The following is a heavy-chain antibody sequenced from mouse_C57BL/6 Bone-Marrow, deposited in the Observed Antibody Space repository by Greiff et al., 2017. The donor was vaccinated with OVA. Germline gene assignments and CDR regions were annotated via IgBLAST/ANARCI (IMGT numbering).Heavy chain of an antibody. CDR1: GYPFTSYW. CDR2: IYPGSGST. Sequence: VQLQQPGAELVKPGASVKMSCKASGYPFTSYWITWVKQRPGHGLEWIGDIYPGSGSTNYNEKFKRKATLTVDTYSSTAYMQLSSLTSEDSAVYYCAREDLYYGYDYAMDYWGQGTSVTVSS. CDR3: AREDLYYGYDYAMDY. D-gene: IGHD2-2*01. V-gene: IGHV1-55*01. J-gene: IGHJ4*01.